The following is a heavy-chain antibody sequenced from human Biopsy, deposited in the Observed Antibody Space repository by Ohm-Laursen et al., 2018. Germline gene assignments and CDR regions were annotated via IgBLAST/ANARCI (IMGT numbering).Heavy chain of an antibody. J-gene: IGHJ4*02. V-gene: IGHV1-18*01. CDR2: SSAYNGKT. D-gene: IGHD3-3*01. Sequence: SVKVSCKASGYTFSMYAIIWVRQAPGQGLEWMGWSSAYNGKTNYAQKFQGRLTMTTDTSTSTAYMELRSLRSDDTAAYYCTRDRPSVSTYGVDWGQGTLVTVSS. CDR1: GYTFSMYA. CDR3: TRDRPSVSTYGVD.